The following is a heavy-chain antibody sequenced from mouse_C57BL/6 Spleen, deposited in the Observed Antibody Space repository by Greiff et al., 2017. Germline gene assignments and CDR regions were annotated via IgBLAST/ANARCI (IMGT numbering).Heavy chain of an antibody. V-gene: IGHV2-2*01. D-gene: IGHD2-5*01. J-gene: IGHJ1*03. Sequence: VQLQQSGPGLVQPSQSLSITCTVSGFSLTSYGVHWVRQSPGKGLEWLGVIWSGGSTDYNAAFISRLSISKDNSKSQVFFKMSSLQADDSAIYYCASDSNRWYFDVWGTGTTVTVSS. CDR1: GFSLTSYG. CDR2: IWSGGST. CDR3: ASDSNRWYFDV.